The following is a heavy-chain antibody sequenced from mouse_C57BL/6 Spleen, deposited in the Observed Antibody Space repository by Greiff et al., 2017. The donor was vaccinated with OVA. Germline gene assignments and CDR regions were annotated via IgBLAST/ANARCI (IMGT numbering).Heavy chain of an antibody. CDR2: IYPGDGDT. CDR3: ARGDGDYDPFWYFDV. D-gene: IGHD2-4*01. V-gene: IGHV1-80*01. CDR1: GYAFSSYW. Sequence: VQLQQSGAELVKPGASVKISCKASGYAFSSYWMNWVKQRPGKGLEWIGQIYPGDGDTNYNGKFKGKATLTADKSSSTAYMQLSSLTSEDSAVYFCARGDGDYDPFWYFDVWGTGTTVTVSS. J-gene: IGHJ1*03.